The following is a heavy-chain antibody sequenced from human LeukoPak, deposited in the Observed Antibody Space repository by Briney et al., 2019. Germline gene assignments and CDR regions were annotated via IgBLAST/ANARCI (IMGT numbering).Heavy chain of an antibody. CDR2: ISYDGGKK. D-gene: IGHD3-9*01. CDR3: AKDFRPDILTGRLDY. V-gene: IGHV3-30*18. Sequence: GGSLRLSCVASGFTFSSHDMHWVRQAPGKGLEGVAIISYDGGKKDYAESVKGRFTISRDNSKNTLYLQMNSLRAEDTAVYYCAKDFRPDILTGRLDYWGQGTLVTVSS. CDR1: GFTFSSHD. J-gene: IGHJ4*02.